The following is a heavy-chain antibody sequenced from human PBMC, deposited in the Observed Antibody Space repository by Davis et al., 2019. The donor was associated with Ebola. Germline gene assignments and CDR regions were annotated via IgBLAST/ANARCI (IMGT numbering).Heavy chain of an antibody. CDR2: IRSKANSYAT. CDR1: GFTFSSYG. CDR3: TRLMGY. Sequence: GGSLRLPCAASGFTFSSYGMHWVRQAPGKGLEWVGRIRSKANSYATAYAASVKGRFTISRDDSKNTAYLQMNSLKTEDTAVYYCTRLMGYWGQGTLVTVSS. V-gene: IGHV3-73*01. D-gene: IGHD3-16*01. J-gene: IGHJ4*02.